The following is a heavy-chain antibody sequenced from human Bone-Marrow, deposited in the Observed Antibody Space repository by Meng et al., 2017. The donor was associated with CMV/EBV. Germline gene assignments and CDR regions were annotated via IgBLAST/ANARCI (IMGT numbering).Heavy chain of an antibody. V-gene: IGHV3-30*04. D-gene: IGHD1-7*01. CDR1: GFTFSSYA. J-gene: IGHJ6*02. CDR3: ARDNWNYPLYYGMDV. Sequence: GESLKISCAASGFTFSSYAMHWVRQAPGKGLEWVAVISYDGSNKYYADSVKGRFTISRDNAKNSLYLQMNSLRAEDTAVYYCARDNWNYPLYYGMDVWGQGTTVTVSS. CDR2: ISYDGSNK.